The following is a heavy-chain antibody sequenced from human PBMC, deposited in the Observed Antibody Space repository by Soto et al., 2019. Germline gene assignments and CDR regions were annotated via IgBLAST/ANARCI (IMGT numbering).Heavy chain of an antibody. Sequence: WASVKVSCKASGYTFTSYGISWVRQAPGQGLEWMGWISAYNGNTNYAQKLQGRVTMTTDTSTSTAYMELRSLRSDDTAVYYCARDQDSSGWYGTPPFDYWGQGTLVTVSS. D-gene: IGHD6-19*01. J-gene: IGHJ4*02. CDR1: GYTFTSYG. CDR3: ARDQDSSGWYGTPPFDY. CDR2: ISAYNGNT. V-gene: IGHV1-18*01.